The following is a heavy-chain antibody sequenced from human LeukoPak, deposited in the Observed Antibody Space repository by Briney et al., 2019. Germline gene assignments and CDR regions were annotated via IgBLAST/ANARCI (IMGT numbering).Heavy chain of an antibody. J-gene: IGHJ4*02. CDR2: INHSGST. V-gene: IGHV4-34*01. Sequence: SETLSLTCAVYGGSFSGYYRSWIRQPPGKGLEWIGEINHSGSTNYNPSLKSRVTISVDTSKNQFSLKLSSVTAADTAVYYCARDAYYYGSGSYYHLEFDYWGQGTLVTVSS. D-gene: IGHD3-10*01. CDR1: GGSFSGYY. CDR3: ARDAYYYGSGSYYHLEFDY.